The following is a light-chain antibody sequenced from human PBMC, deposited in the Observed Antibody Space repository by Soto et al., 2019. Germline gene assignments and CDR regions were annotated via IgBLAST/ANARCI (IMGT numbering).Light chain of an antibody. CDR3: QQSYSTPRT. CDR2: AAS. Sequence: FKLTHSHSSLLASEGDKFTSTGGAIRSISSYLNWYQQEPGKAPKLLIYAASSLQSGVPSRFSGSGSGTDFTLTISSLQPEDFATYYCQQSYSTPRTFGQGTKVEIK. CDR1: RSISSY. J-gene: IGKJ1*01. V-gene: IGKV1-39*01.